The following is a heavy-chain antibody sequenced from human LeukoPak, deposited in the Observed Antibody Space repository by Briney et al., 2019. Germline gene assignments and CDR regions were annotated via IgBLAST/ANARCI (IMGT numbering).Heavy chain of an antibody. CDR1: GYTFTGYY. D-gene: IGHD3-16*02. J-gene: IGHJ4*02. CDR3: ALLYDYVWGSYRRVDY. CDR2: INPNSGGT. Sequence: GASVKVSCKASGYTFTGYYMHWVRQAPGQGLEWMGWINPNSGGTNYAQKFQGRVTMTRDTSISTAYMELSRLRSDDTAVHYCALLYDYVWGSYRRVDYWGQGTLVTVSS. V-gene: IGHV1-2*02.